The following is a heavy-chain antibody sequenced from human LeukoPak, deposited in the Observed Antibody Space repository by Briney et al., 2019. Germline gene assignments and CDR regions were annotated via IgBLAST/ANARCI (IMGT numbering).Heavy chain of an antibody. V-gene: IGHV3-11*01. CDR2: VSSRGSSK. Sequence: PGGSLRLSCAASGFTFSDYYMSWIRQAPGKGLEWLPYVSSRGSSKFYADSVKGRFTLSRDNANNSLYLQVSSLRVDDTAVYYCARVVGGSGKQQNPYFYYYLDVWGKGTTVTVSS. D-gene: IGHD3-10*01. CDR3: ARVVGGSGKQQNPYFYYYLDV. J-gene: IGHJ6*03. CDR1: GFTFSDYY.